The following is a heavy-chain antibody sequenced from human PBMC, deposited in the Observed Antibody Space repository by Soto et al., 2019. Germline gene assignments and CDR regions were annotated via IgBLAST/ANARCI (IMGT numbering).Heavy chain of an antibody. V-gene: IGHV1-46*01. CDR2: INPSGGST. CDR3: ARSYCSGGSCYSIYYYYYGMDV. D-gene: IGHD2-15*01. CDR1: GYTFTSSY. Sequence: ASLMASYSASGYTFTSSYMHWVRQAPGQGLEWMGIINPSGGSTSYAQKFQGRVTMTRDTSTSTVYMELSSLRSEDTAVYYCARSYCSGGSCYSIYYYYYGMDVWGQGTTVTVSS. J-gene: IGHJ6*02.